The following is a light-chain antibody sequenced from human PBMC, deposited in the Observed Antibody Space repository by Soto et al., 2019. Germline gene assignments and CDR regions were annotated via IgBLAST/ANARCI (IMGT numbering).Light chain of an antibody. CDR3: QQLNSYPRT. J-gene: IGKJ2*01. Sequence: DIQLTQSPSFLSASVGDRVTITFRASQGISRYLAWYQQRPGKAPKLLIYAASTLQSGVPSRFSGSGSGTEFTLTISSLQPEDFATFYCQQLNSYPRTFGQGTKLEIK. V-gene: IGKV1-9*01. CDR2: AAS. CDR1: QGISRY.